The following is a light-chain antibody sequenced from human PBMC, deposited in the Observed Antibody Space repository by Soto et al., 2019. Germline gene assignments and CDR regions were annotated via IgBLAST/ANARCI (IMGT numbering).Light chain of an antibody. CDR1: SSDVGDYNY. Sequence: QSALTQPASVSGSPGQSITISCTGTSSDVGDYNYVSWYQQHPGKAPKVMIYDVSNRPSGVSNLFSGSKSGNTAALTISGLKADDEADYDCSSYTSGSTLVFATGTEVTVL. J-gene: IGLJ1*01. V-gene: IGLV2-14*01. CDR2: DVS. CDR3: SSYTSGSTLV.